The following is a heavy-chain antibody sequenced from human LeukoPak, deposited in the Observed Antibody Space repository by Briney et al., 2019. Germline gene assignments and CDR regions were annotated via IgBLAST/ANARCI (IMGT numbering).Heavy chain of an antibody. CDR1: GYSISSGYY. CDR3: ARVPYSGTYYVDS. V-gene: IGHV4-38-2*02. Sequence: KPSETLSLTCTVSGYSISSGYYWGWIRQPPGKGLERIGRVYHSGRTYYNPSLSSRVTISVDTTKNQFSLKLSSVTAADTAVYYCARVPYSGTYYVDSWGQGTLVTVSS. J-gene: IGHJ4*02. D-gene: IGHD1-26*01. CDR2: VYHSGRT.